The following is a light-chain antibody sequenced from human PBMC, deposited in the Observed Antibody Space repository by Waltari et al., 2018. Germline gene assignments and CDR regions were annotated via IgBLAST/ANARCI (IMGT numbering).Light chain of an antibody. J-gene: IGLJ3*02. CDR3: QTGGHGTWV. V-gene: IGLV4-69*01. CDR2: VNSDGSH. CDR1: SGHSSNV. Sequence: QLVLTQSPSASASLGASVKLTCTLSSGHSSNVIAWLQQRPEKGPRYLMKVNSDGSHSKGDEIPDRFSGSSSGAERYLTISNLQSEDEADYICQTGGHGTWVFGGGTTLTVL.